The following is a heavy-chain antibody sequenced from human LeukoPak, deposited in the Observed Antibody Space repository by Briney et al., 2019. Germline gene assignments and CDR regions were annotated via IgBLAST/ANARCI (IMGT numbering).Heavy chain of an antibody. Sequence: GGPLRLSCAASGFTFSHYGMHWVRQTPGAGLEWVAVIWSDGSDKYYASSVKGRYTISRDNSKNSLFLQMNSLRPEDTAVYYCAKDAQRGFDYSNSLQNWGQGILVTVSS. J-gene: IGHJ1*01. CDR1: GFTFSHYG. CDR2: IWSDGSDK. D-gene: IGHD4-11*01. V-gene: IGHV3-33*06. CDR3: AKDAQRGFDYSNSLQN.